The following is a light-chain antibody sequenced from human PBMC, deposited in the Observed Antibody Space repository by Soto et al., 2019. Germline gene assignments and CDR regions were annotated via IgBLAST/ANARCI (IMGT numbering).Light chain of an antibody. CDR3: QQYNSYSRT. CDR1: HSISNW. CDR2: DAS. J-gene: IGKJ3*01. V-gene: IGKV1-5*01. Sequence: DIQMTQSPSTLSASVGDRVSITCRASHSISNWLAWYQQKPGKAPKLLIYDASSLESGVPSRFSGSGSGTEFTLTISSLQPDDFATYYCQQYNSYSRTFGPGTKVDIK.